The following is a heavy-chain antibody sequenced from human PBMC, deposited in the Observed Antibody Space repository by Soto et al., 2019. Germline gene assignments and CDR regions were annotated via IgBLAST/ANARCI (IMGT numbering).Heavy chain of an antibody. J-gene: IGHJ4*02. D-gene: IGHD2-8*01. Sequence: GGSLRLSCAASGFTFSSYAMSWVRQAPGKGLEWVSAISGSGGSTYYADSVKGRFTISRDNSKNTLYLQMNSLRAEDTAVYYCAKGALGYCHHGICYQHSDYWGQGTLVTVSS. CDR1: GFTFSSYA. CDR3: AKGALGYCHHGICYQHSDY. V-gene: IGHV3-23*01. CDR2: ISGSGGST.